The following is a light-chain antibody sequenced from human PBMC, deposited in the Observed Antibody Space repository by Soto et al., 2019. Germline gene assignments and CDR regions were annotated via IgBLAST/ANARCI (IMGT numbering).Light chain of an antibody. J-gene: IGLJ3*02. CDR3: ETWDFNTRV. Sequence: QPVLTQSSSASASLGSSVKLTCTLSSGHSSYIIAWHQQQPGKAPRYLMKLEGSGSYNKRSGVPDRFSGSSSGADRYLTISNLQFEDEADYYCETWDFNTRVFGGGTQLTVL. CDR1: SGHSSYI. CDR2: LEGSGSY. V-gene: IGLV4-60*02.